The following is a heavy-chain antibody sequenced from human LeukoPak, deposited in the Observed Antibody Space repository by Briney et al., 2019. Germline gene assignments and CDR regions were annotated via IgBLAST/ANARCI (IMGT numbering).Heavy chain of an antibody. CDR2: ISSSSSYI. D-gene: IGHD6-19*01. Sequence: GGSLRLSCAASGFTFSSYSMNWVRQAPGKGLEWVSSISSSSSYIYYADSVKGRFTISRDNAKNSLYLRMNSLRAEDTAVYYCARDRTYSSGSPGDWGQGTLVTVPS. CDR3: ARDRTYSSGSPGD. V-gene: IGHV3-21*01. J-gene: IGHJ4*02. CDR1: GFTFSSYS.